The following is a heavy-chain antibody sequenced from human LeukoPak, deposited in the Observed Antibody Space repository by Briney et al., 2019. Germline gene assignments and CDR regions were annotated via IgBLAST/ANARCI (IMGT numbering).Heavy chain of an antibody. V-gene: IGHV3-33*01. Sequence: PGGSLRLSCAASGCTFSSYGMHWVRQAPGKGLEWVAVIWYDGSNKYYADSVKGRFTISRDNAKNSLYLQMNSLRAEDTAVYYCARGVGYCSSTSCRTSNYYFDYWGQGTLVTVSS. CDR1: GCTFSSYG. D-gene: IGHD2-2*01. CDR2: IWYDGSNK. CDR3: ARGVGYCSSTSCRTSNYYFDY. J-gene: IGHJ4*02.